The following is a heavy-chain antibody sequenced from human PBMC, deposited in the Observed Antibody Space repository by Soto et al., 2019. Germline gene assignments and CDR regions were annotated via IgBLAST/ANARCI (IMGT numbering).Heavy chain of an antibody. CDR3: ASGQQVILRYYYGLDV. CDR2: IYYDDGST. J-gene: IGHJ6*02. V-gene: IGHV3-53*02. CDR1: GFTVSTHY. D-gene: IGHD6-13*01. Sequence: EVQLVETGGGLIQPGGSLRLSCAVSGFTVSTHYMSWVRQAPGKGLEWVSVIYYDDGSTYYADSVKGRFSISRNSSSNTLYLQMNSLRAEDTAVYYCASGQQVILRYYYGLDVWGQGTTVTVSS.